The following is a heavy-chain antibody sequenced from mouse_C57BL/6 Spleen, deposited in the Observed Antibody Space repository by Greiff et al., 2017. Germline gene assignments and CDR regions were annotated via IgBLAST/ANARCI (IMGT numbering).Heavy chain of an antibody. Sequence: EVKLVASGGGLVQPTGSLKLSCAASGFSFNTYAMNWVRQAPGKGLEWVSRLRSKSNNYATYYADSVKDRFTISRDDSESMLYLQMNNLKTEDTAMYYFVRNYYGSSYFDYWGQGTTLTVSS. CDR2: LRSKSNNYAT. CDR1: GFSFNTYA. V-gene: IGHV10-1*01. J-gene: IGHJ2*01. CDR3: VRNYYGSSYFDY. D-gene: IGHD1-1*01.